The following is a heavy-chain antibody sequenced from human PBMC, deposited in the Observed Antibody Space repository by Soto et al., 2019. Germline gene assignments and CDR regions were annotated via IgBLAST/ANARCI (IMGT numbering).Heavy chain of an antibody. CDR1: GYTFTSYD. J-gene: IGHJ4*02. Sequence: ASVKVSCKASGYTFTSYDINWVRQATGQGPEWMGWMNPNSGNTGYAQKFQGRVTMTTDTSISTAYMELRSLRSDDTAVYYCARDSSGWPLYWGQGTLVTVSS. V-gene: IGHV1-8*01. CDR2: MNPNSGNT. D-gene: IGHD6-19*01. CDR3: ARDSSGWPLY.